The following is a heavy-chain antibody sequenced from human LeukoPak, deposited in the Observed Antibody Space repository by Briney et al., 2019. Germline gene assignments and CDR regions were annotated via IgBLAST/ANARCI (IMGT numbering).Heavy chain of an antibody. V-gene: IGHV4-30-2*01. CDR3: ASSEGYHVQSTTGTTVRYFDL. CDR2: IYFSGTT. D-gene: IGHD1-1*01. J-gene: IGHJ2*01. Sequence: SETLSLTCSVSGASISSADYSWSWIRQPPGEGPEWIGHIYFSGTTYYSPSLKSRVTVSLDRSNNQFSLRLNSLTAADTAVYYCASSEGYHVQSTTGTTVRYFDLWGRGTLVTVSS. CDR1: GASISSADYS.